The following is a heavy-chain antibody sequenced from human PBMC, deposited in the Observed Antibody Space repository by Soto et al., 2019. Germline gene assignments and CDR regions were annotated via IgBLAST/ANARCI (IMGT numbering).Heavy chain of an antibody. CDR2: ISYDGSNK. D-gene: IGHD1-26*01. J-gene: IGHJ4*02. CDR1: GFTFSSYG. Sequence: SGGSLRLSCAASGFTFSSYGMHWVRQAPGKGLEWVAVISYDGSNKYYADSVKGRFTISRDNSKNTLYLQMNSLRAEDTAVYYCAKDKGIVGATPHYWGQGTLVTVSS. CDR3: AKDKGIVGATPHY. V-gene: IGHV3-30*18.